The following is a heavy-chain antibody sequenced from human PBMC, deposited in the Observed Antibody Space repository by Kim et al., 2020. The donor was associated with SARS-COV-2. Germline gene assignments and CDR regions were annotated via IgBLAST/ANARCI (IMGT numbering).Heavy chain of an antibody. D-gene: IGHD3-10*01. CDR3: AKDPGGEYYFDY. J-gene: IGHJ4*02. CDR1: GFTFSSYG. Sequence: GGSLRLSCAASGFTFSSYGMHWVRQAPGKGLEWVAVISYDGSNKYYADSVKGRFTISRDNSKNTLYLQMNSLRAEDTAVYYCAKDPGGEYYFDYWGQGTLVTVSS. V-gene: IGHV3-30*18. CDR2: ISYDGSNK.